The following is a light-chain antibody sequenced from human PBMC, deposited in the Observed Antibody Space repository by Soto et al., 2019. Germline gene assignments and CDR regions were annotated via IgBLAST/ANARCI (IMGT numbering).Light chain of an antibody. J-gene: IGLJ2*01. CDR3: AAWDDTLNGHVV. Sequence: SVLTQPPSASGTPGQRVTISCSGSSSNIGSNSEDWYQQLPGTAPKLVMYSTNQRPSGVPDRFSGSKSGTSASLAISDLQYEDDADYYCAAWDDTLNGHVVFGGGTKLTVL. CDR1: SSNIGSNS. V-gene: IGLV1-44*01. CDR2: STN.